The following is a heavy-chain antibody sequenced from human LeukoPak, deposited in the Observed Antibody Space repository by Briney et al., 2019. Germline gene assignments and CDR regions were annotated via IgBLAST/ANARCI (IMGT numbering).Heavy chain of an antibody. CDR3: AGAEVTYYYDSRAPTFDY. CDR2: IYHSGST. D-gene: IGHD3-22*01. V-gene: IGHV4-59*12. Sequence: SETLSLTCTVSGGSISSYYWSWIRQPPGKGLEWIGYIYHSGSTYYNPSLKSRVTISVDRSKNQFSLKLSSVTAADTAVYYCAGAEVTYYYDSRAPTFDYWGQGTLVTVSS. J-gene: IGHJ4*02. CDR1: GGSISSYY.